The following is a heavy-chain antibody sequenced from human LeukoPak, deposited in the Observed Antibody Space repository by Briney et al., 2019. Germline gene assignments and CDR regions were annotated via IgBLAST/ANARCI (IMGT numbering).Heavy chain of an antibody. CDR2: INHSGST. CDR1: GGSFSGYY. CDR3: ARAPSELDI. J-gene: IGHJ3*02. Sequence: SETLSLTCAVYGGSFSGYYWSWIRQPPGKGLEWIGEINHSGSTNYNPSLKSRVTISVDTSKNQFSLKLSSVTAADTAVYYCARAPSELDIWGQGTMVTVSS. V-gene: IGHV4-34*01.